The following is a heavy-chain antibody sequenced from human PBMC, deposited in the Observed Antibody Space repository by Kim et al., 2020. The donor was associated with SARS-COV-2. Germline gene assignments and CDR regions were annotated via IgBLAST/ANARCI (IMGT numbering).Heavy chain of an antibody. CDR1: GYTFTSYG. CDR3: AREGSSSWYGDGVFDY. J-gene: IGHJ4*02. D-gene: IGHD6-13*01. V-gene: IGHV1-18*01. Sequence: ASVKVSCKASGYTFTSYGISWVRQAPGQGLEWMGWISAYNGNTNYAQKLQGRVTMTTDTSTSTAYMELRSLRSDDTAVYYCAREGSSSWYGDGVFDYWGQGTLVTVSS. CDR2: ISAYNGNT.